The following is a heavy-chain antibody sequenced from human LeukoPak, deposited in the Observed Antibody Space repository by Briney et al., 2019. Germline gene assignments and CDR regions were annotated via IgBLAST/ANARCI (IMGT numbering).Heavy chain of an antibody. D-gene: IGHD3-10*01. CDR1: EVTFSNAW. CDR3: TTERYLYGTGSYYNWHY. V-gene: IGHV3-15*01. J-gene: IGHJ4*02. CDR2: IKSTADGGTT. Sequence: GGSLRLSCAASEVTFSNAWMSWVRQAPGKGLEWVGRIKSTADGGTTDYAATVEGRFTISRDDSKTTLYLQMSSLKSEDTAVYYCTTERYLYGTGSYYNWHYWGQGTLVTVSS.